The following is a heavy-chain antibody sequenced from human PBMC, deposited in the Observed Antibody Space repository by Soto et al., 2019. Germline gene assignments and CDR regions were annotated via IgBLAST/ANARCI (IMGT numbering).Heavy chain of an antibody. Sequence: QVQLQESGPGLVKPSQTLSLTCTVSGGSISSGGYYWSWIRQHPGKGLEWIGYIYYSGSTYYNPSLKSRITIAVDTSKNQFSLKLSSVTAADTAVYYCRAVALPGLYFDYWGQGTLVTVSS. CDR1: GGSISSGGYY. CDR2: IYYSGST. D-gene: IGHD6-19*01. CDR3: RAVALPGLYFDY. J-gene: IGHJ4*02. V-gene: IGHV4-31*03.